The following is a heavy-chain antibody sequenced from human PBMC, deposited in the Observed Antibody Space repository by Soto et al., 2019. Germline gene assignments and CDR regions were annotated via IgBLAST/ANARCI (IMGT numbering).Heavy chain of an antibody. CDR3: ATGSPAFDF. J-gene: IGHJ4*02. CDR2: ISTSKGNT. D-gene: IGHD3-10*01. V-gene: IGHV1-18*01. CDR1: GYTFTSFG. Sequence: QAQLVQSGPEVKKPGASVKVSCKTSGYTFTSFGIAWVRQAPGQGLEWMGWISTSKGNTNYAQKFQGRVTMTTDTPTSTAYMELRSLRSDDTALYYCATGSPAFDFWGQGTLVIVSS.